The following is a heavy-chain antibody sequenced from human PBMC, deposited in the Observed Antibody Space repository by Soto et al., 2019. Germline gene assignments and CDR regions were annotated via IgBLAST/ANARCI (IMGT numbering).Heavy chain of an antibody. CDR3: ARHHGPTTSENWFDP. V-gene: IGHV1-18*01. J-gene: IGHJ5*02. CDR2: ISTYSGDT. Sequence: QVHLVQSGVEVKTPGASVKVSCQASGYTFFTYDISWVRQAPGQGLEWMGWISTYSGDTKYAQKVQGRVTMTTDTSTTTASLELRSLRSDDTSVYYCARHHGPTTSENWFDPWGQGTLVTVSS. D-gene: IGHD1-1*01. CDR1: GYTFFTYD.